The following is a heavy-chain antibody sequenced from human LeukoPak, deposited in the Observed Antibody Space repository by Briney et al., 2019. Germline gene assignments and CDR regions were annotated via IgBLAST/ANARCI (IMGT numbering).Heavy chain of an antibody. V-gene: IGHV1-18*01. J-gene: IGHJ3*02. Sequence: GASVKVSCKASGYTFTSYGISWVRQAPGQGPEWMGWISAHNGNTNYAQKLQGRVTMTTDTSTSTAYMELRSLRSDDTAVYYCASSTYGYSYAPDAFDIWGQGTMVTVSS. D-gene: IGHD5-18*01. CDR2: ISAHNGNT. CDR1: GYTFTSYG. CDR3: ASSTYGYSYAPDAFDI.